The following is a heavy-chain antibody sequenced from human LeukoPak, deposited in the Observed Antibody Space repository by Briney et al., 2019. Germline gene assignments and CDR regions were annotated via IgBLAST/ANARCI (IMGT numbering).Heavy chain of an antibody. CDR2: INHSGST. CDR1: GGSFSGYY. CDR3: ARWGSGWYYFDY. D-gene: IGHD6-19*01. J-gene: IGHJ4*02. V-gene: IGHV4-34*01. Sequence: PSETLSLTCAVYGGSFSGYYWSWIRQPPGKGLEWIGEINHSGSTNYNPSLKSRVTISVDTSKNQFSLKLSSVTAADTAVYYCARWGSGWYYFDYRGQGTLVTVSS.